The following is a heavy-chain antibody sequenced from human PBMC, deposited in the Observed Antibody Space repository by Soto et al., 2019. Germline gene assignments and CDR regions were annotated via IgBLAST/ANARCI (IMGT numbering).Heavy chain of an antibody. CDR1: GYTFSSYA. Sequence: SLNRSCKAAGYTFSSYAISWVSQTPGKGLEWVSGINGSGGSTYYADSVKGRFTISRDNSKYTLYLQMNSLRAEDTAIYYCAKDRSRGWPYYFDYWGQGTLVTVSS. J-gene: IGHJ4*02. D-gene: IGHD6-19*01. CDR2: INGSGGST. V-gene: IGHV3-23*01. CDR3: AKDRSRGWPYYFDY.